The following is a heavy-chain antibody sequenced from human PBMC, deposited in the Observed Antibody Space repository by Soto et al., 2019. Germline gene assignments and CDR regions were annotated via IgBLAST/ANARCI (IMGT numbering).Heavy chain of an antibody. CDR3: ARAGTTTLSVYNWFDP. D-gene: IGHD6-19*01. J-gene: IGHJ5*02. CDR1: GYSFTRYW. CDR2: IYPGDSDT. V-gene: IGHV5-51*01. Sequence: GESLKISCKGSGYSFTRYWIGWVRQMPGKGLEWMGIIYPGDSDTRYSPSFQGQVTISADKSISTAYLQWSSLKASDTAMYYCARAGTTTLSVYNWFDPWGQGTLVTVSS.